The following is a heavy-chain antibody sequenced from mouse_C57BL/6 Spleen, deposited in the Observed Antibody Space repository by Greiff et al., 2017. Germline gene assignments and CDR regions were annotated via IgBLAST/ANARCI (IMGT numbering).Heavy chain of an antibody. D-gene: IGHD1-1*01. CDR1: GYSITSGYY. J-gene: IGHJ1*03. CDR2: ISYDGSN. CDR3: ARDAPFTTVVGHDV. V-gene: IGHV3-6*01. Sequence: EVKLVESGPGLVKPSQSLSLTCSVTGYSITSGYYWNWIRQFPGNKLEWMGYISYDGSNNYNPSLKNRISITRDTSKNQFFLKLNSVTTEDTATYYCARDAPFTTVVGHDVWGTGTTVTVSS.